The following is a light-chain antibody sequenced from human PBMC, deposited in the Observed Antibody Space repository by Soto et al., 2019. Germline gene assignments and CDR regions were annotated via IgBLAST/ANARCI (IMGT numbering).Light chain of an antibody. J-gene: IGLJ3*02. CDR3: STYTNSITWL. CDR1: SSDAV. CDR2: GVS. Sequence: QSVLTQPASVSGSPGQSITISCTGTSSDAVSWYQVHPDKAPKLLIYGVSNRPSGVSSRFSGSKSGNTASLTISGLQAEDEAEYYCSTYTNSITWLFGGGTKLTVL. V-gene: IGLV2-14*01.